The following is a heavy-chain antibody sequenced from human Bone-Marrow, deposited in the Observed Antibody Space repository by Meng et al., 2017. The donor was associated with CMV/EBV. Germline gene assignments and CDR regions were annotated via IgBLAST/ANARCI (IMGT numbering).Heavy chain of an antibody. V-gene: IGHV4-59*01. Sequence: SETLSLTCSVSGGSMNYYYWNWIRQPPGKGLEWIGHIYYTGSITYNPSLKSRVTISVDTSKNQFSLKLSSVTAADTAVYYCARSPSGYDHDYWGQGTLVTVSS. CDR1: GGSMNYYY. CDR3: ARSPSGYDHDY. D-gene: IGHD5-12*01. J-gene: IGHJ4*02. CDR2: IYYTGSI.